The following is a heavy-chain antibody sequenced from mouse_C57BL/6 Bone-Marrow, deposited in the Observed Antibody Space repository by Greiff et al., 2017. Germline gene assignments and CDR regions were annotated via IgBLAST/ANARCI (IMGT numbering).Heavy chain of an antibody. CDR1: GFSLTSYG. V-gene: IGHV2-2*01. Sequence: VQLQQSGPGLVQPSQSLSITCTVSGFSLTSYGVHWVRQSPGKGLEWLGVIWSGGSTDYNAAFISRLSISKDNSKSQVFFKMNSLQADDTAIYYCARYSNYVTLPRTFAWFAYWGQGTLVTVSA. D-gene: IGHD2-5*01. J-gene: IGHJ3*01. CDR3: ARYSNYVTLPRTFAWFAY. CDR2: IWSGGST.